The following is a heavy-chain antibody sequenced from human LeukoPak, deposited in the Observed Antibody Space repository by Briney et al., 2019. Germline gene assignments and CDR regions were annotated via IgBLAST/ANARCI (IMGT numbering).Heavy chain of an antibody. D-gene: IGHD2-8*02. Sequence: PGGSLRLSFAASGFTFSSYSMNWVRQAPGRGLEWVSEISGSGGTTYYADSVKGRFTISRDNSKNTVYLQMNSLRVEDTALYHYAKVPGGWRDDAFGIWGQGTMVTVSS. CDR2: ISGSGGTT. CDR3: AKVPGGWRDDAFGI. V-gene: IGHV3-23*01. J-gene: IGHJ3*02. CDR1: GFTFSSYS.